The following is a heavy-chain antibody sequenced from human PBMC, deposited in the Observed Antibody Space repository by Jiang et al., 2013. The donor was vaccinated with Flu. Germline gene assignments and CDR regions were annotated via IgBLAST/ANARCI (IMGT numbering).Heavy chain of an antibody. J-gene: IGHJ3*01. CDR3: ARGTHNFDV. Sequence: STSAISWVRQAPGQGLEWMGGIIPIFGRGNYAQRFQGRVTITADESTRTVYMELSRLKYEDTAVFYCARGTHNFDVWGQGTMVTVSS. CDR1: STSA. CDR2: IIPIFGRG. V-gene: IGHV1-69*01. D-gene: IGHD1-14*01.